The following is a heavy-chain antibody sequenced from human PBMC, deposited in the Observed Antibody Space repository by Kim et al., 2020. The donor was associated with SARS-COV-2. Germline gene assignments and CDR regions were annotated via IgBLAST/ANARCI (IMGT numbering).Heavy chain of an antibody. J-gene: IGHJ4*02. V-gene: IGHV1-8*01. Sequence: ASVKVSCKASGYTFTSYDINWVRQATGQGLEWMGWMNPNSGNTGYAQKFQGRVTMTRNTSISTAYMELGSLRSEDTAVYYCARGWRTGIGYAMFYWGQGTLVTVSS. CDR3: ARGWRTGIGYAMFY. D-gene: IGHD6-13*01. CDR1: GYTFTSYD. CDR2: MNPNSGNT.